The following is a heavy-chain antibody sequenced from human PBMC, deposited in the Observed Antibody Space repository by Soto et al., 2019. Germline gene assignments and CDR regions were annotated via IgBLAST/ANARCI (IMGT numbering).Heavy chain of an antibody. CDR1: GFTFSSYA. D-gene: IGHD3-10*01. CDR3: AKDLWFGELIYYYMEV. CDR2: ISGSSGRT. V-gene: IGHV3-23*01. Sequence: QLLESGGGLVQPGGSLRLSCAASGFTFSSYALSWVRQAPGKGLEWVSGISGSSGRTNYADSVKGRFTISRDNPKNTLFLQMDSLRVEDTAVYFCAKDLWFGELIYYYMEVWGKGTTVTVSS. J-gene: IGHJ6*03.